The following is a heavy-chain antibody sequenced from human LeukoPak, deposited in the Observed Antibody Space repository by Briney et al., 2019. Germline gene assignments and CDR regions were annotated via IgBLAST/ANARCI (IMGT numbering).Heavy chain of an antibody. V-gene: IGHV3-33*06. D-gene: IGHD3-22*01. CDR1: GFTFSDYG. Sequence: GGSLRLSCAASGFTFSDYGMYWVRQAPGKGLEWVAVIWYDGSKKYHADSVKGRFTISRDNSKNTLYLQMNSLRAEDSAVYYCAKVSSYYYLDYWGQGTLVTVSS. J-gene: IGHJ4*02. CDR2: IWYDGSKK. CDR3: AKVSSYYYLDY.